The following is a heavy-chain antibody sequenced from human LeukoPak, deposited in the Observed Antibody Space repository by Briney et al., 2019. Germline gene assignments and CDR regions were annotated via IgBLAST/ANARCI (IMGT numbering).Heavy chain of an antibody. D-gene: IGHD6-13*01. CDR3: ARAYSIAAVFDY. Sequence: SETLSLTCTVSGASISSSYWSWIRQPPGKGLEWIGYIHYSGSSNYNPSLESRVTMSVDTSKNQFSLNLNPVTAADTAMYYCARAYSIAAVFDYWGQGTLVTVSS. J-gene: IGHJ4*02. CDR1: GASISSSY. V-gene: IGHV4-59*01. CDR2: IHYSGSS.